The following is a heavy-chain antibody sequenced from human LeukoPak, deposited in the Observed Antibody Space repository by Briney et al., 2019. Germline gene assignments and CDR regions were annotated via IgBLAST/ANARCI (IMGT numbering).Heavy chain of an antibody. J-gene: IGHJ4*02. D-gene: IGHD1-7*01. V-gene: IGHV4-4*02. CDR3: ARGTGTTRFDY. CDR1: GDSFSSRNW. Sequence: SGTLSLTCAVSGDSFSSRNWWSWVRQPPGKGLEWIGEIYYSGSTNYNPSLKSRVTISLDKSKNQFSLKLNSVTAADTAVYYCARGTGTTRFDYWGQGTLVTVSS. CDR2: IYYSGST.